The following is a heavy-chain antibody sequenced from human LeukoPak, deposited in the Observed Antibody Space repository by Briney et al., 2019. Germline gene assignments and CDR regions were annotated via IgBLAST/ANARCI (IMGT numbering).Heavy chain of an antibody. D-gene: IGHD1-1*01. CDR1: GFTFSNYG. Sequence: GRSLRLSCAASGFTFSNYGIHWVRQAPGKGLEWVAFIWFDGSVKYYADSVKGRFTISRDNSKNTLYLQMNSLRAEDTAVYYCARAVSNTTPFDYWGQGTLVTVSS. CDR3: ARAVSNTTPFDY. V-gene: IGHV3-33*01. J-gene: IGHJ4*02. CDR2: IWFDGSVK.